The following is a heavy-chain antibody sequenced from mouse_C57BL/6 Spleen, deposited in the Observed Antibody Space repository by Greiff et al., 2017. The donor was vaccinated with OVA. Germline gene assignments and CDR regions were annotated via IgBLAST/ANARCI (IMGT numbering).Heavy chain of an antibody. Sequence: LQESGAELVRPGASVTLSCKASGYTFTDYEMHWVKQTPVHGLEWIGAIDPETGGTAYNQKFKGKAILTADKSSSTAYMELRSLTSEDSAVYYCTSGWFAYWGQGTLVTVSA. J-gene: IGHJ3*01. CDR1: GYTFTDYE. CDR3: TSGWFAY. CDR2: IDPETGGT. V-gene: IGHV1-15*01.